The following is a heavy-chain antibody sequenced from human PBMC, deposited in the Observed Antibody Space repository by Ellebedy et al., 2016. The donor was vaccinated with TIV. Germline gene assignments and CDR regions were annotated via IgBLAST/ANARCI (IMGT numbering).Heavy chain of an antibody. CDR3: ARDTSGYGTYDH. D-gene: IGHD5-12*01. V-gene: IGHV3-23*01. CDR1: GFAFSSYA. Sequence: GESLKISCAASGFAFSSYAMSWVRQAPGKGLEWVSAISGSGGSTYYADSVKGRFTISRDNSKNTLYLQMNSLRAEDTAIYYCARDTSGYGTYDHWGQGTLATVSS. J-gene: IGHJ4*02. CDR2: ISGSGGST.